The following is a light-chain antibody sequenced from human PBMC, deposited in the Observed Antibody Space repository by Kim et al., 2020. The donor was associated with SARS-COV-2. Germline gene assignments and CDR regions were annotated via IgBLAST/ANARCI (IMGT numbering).Light chain of an antibody. J-gene: IGKJ4*01. CDR2: GAS. V-gene: IGKV3-15*01. CDR1: QSVGSS. Sequence: GERGARGGRGRQSVGSSGGWDQQKRGQGRRLGMYGASTRATGIPARFSASGSGTDVTLTISSLQSEEFAVYYCQQYIHWPLTVGGGSKGDIK. CDR3: QQYIHWPLT.